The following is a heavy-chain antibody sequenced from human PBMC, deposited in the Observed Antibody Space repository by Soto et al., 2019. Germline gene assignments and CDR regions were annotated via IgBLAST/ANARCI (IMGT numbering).Heavy chain of an antibody. D-gene: IGHD5-18*01. CDR1: GFSLSTRGVG. CDR3: AHRPYGYKYYFDY. J-gene: IGHJ4*02. Sequence: QITLKESGPTLVKPTQTLTLTCTFSGFSLSTRGVGVGWFCQPPGRALEWLALIYWDDDKRYSPSLQNRLTITRDTSKTQVVLTMTNIDPVDTATYYCAHRPYGYKYYFDYWGQGTLVTVSS. CDR2: IYWDDDK. V-gene: IGHV2-5*02.